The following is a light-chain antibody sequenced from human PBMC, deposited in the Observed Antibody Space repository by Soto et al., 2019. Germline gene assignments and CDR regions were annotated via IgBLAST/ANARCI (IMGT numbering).Light chain of an antibody. CDR1: QSLITRY. V-gene: IGKV3-20*01. J-gene: IGKJ5*01. CDR3: QPYGTSPT. Sequence: EIVLTQSPGTLSLFPGERATLSCRASQSLITRYLAWYQQKPGQAPRLLIYGASSRATGIPDRFSGSGSETDFTLTISRLEPEDFAVCSCQPYGTSPTFGQGTRLEIK. CDR2: GAS.